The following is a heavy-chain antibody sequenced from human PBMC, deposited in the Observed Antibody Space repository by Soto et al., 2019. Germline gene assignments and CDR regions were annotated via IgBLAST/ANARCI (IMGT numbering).Heavy chain of an antibody. V-gene: IGHV4-34*01. CDR3: ARGSGIVALPGELEDVNYDY. Sequence: QVQLQQWGAGLVKSSETLSLSCAVYGQSFSGHSWAWIRQPPGKGLEWIGEINESGSTYYNPSLKSRVTISTDTSKNQFSLKLSSVSAEDTAAYFCARGSGIVALPGELEDVNYDYWGQGTLVNVSS. J-gene: IGHJ4*02. CDR1: GQSFSGHS. D-gene: IGHD1-1*01. CDR2: INESGST.